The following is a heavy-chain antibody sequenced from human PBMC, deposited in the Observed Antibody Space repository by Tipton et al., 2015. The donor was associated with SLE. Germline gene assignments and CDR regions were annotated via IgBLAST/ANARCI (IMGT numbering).Heavy chain of an antibody. CDR1: GGSISSNNW. J-gene: IGHJ3*02. CDR3: ARDLRYAHAFNI. V-gene: IGHV4-4*02. Sequence: TLSLTCAVSGGSISSNNWWSWVRQPPGKGLEWIGEIHHSGSTNYNTSLKGRVTISVDKSQNQFSLNLSSVTAADTAIYYCARDLRYAHAFNIWGQGTAVTVSS. D-gene: IGHD3-16*01. CDR2: IHHSGST.